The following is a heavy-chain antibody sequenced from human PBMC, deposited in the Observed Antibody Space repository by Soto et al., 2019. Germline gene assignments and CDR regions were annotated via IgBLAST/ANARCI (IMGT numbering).Heavy chain of an antibody. CDR3: AKSYSSNWYDYFDY. CDR1: GFTFSAFA. V-gene: IGHV3-23*01. Sequence: VGSLRLSCAASGFTFSAFAMSWVRQAPGKGLEWVSAISGSGDSTYYADSVKGRFTISRDISKNTLYLQMNTLRAEDTALYYCAKSYSSNWYDYFDYWGQGTLVTVSS. D-gene: IGHD6-13*01. CDR2: ISGSGDST. J-gene: IGHJ4*02.